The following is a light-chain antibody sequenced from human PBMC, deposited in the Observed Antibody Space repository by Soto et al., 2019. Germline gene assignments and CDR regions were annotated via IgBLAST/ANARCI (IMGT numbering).Light chain of an antibody. CDR2: GAS. Sequence: EIVLTQSPGTLSLSPGERATLSCRASQSVSSSYLAWYQQKPGQAPRLLIYGASNRATGIPDRFSGSGSGTDFTLTISRLEPEEFAVYYCQQYGNSPLTFGPGTKVDIK. CDR1: QSVSSSY. J-gene: IGKJ3*01. CDR3: QQYGNSPLT. V-gene: IGKV3-20*01.